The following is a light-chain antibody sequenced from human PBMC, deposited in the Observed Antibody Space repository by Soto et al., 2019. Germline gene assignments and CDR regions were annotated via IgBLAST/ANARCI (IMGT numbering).Light chain of an antibody. Sequence: IQMTQAPSSLSASVGDRVAITFRASQSISSYLNWYQQKPVKAPKLLIYAASSLQSGVPSRFSGSGSGTDFTLTISSLQPEDFATYYCQQSYSTPLTFGGGTKVDIK. J-gene: IGKJ4*01. V-gene: IGKV1-39*01. CDR1: QSISSY. CDR2: AAS. CDR3: QQSYSTPLT.